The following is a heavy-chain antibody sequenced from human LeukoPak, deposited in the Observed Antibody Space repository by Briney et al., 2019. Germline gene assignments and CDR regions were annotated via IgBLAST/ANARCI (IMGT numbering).Heavy chain of an antibody. J-gene: IGHJ6*03. Sequence: GGSLRLSCAASGFTFDDYGMSWVRQAPGKGLEWVSGINWNGGSTGYADSVKGRFTISRDNAKNSLYLQMNSLRAEDTALYYCARESAQLEFPWGVRYYYYMDVWGKGTTVTVSS. CDR1: GFTFDDYG. CDR2: INWNGGST. CDR3: ARESAQLEFPWGVRYYYYMDV. V-gene: IGHV3-20*04. D-gene: IGHD6-13*01.